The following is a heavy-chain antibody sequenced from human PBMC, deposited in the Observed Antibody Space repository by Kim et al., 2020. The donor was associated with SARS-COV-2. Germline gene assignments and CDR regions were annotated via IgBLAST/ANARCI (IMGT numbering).Heavy chain of an antibody. V-gene: IGHV3-15*01. CDR3: TTSYYGMDV. Sequence: TPDYAAPVKGRFTISRDDSKTTLYLQMNSLKTEDTAVYYCTTSYYGMDVWGQGTTVTVSS. J-gene: IGHJ6*02. CDR2: TP.